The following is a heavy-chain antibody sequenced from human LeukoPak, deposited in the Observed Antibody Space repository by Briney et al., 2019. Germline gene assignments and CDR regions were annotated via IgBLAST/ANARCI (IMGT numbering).Heavy chain of an antibody. J-gene: IGHJ4*02. V-gene: IGHV3-21*04. D-gene: IGHD3-22*01. CDR3: AKKGYYDGSGYYMYYFDH. Sequence: GGSLRLPCAASGFTFSSYSMNWVRQAPGKGLEWVSSISSSSSYIYYADSVKGRFTISGGSAKNSLYLQMNSLRAEDTAVYCAKKGYYDGSGYYMYYFDHWGQGTLVTVSS. CDR1: GFTFSSYS. CDR2: ISSSSSYI.